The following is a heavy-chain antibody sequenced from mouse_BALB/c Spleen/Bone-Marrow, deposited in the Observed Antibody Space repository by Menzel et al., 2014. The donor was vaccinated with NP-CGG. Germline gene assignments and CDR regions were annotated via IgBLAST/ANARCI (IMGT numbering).Heavy chain of an antibody. D-gene: IGHD2-14*01. V-gene: IGHV1-54*03. CDR1: GYAFTNYL. CDR3: ANGYDYAMDY. CDR2: INPGSGGT. Sequence: QVQLQQSGAELVRPGTSVKVSCKASGYAFTNYLIEWVKQRPGQGLEWIGVINPGSGGTNYNEKFKGKATLTADKSSSTAYMQLSSLTSDDSAVYFCANGYDYAMDYWGQGTSVTVSS. J-gene: IGHJ4*01.